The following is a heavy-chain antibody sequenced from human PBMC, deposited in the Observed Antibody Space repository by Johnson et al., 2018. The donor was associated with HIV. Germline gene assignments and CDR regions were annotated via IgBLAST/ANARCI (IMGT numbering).Heavy chain of an antibody. V-gene: IGHV3-33*03. Sequence: QVQLVESGGGVVQPGKSLTLSCVGSGLSFSNFGIHWVRQAPGKGPEWVAVISFDGNLKKYADSVKVRFTISRDNSKNTLYLQMTSLKTEDTAVYYCTAYFADEKGPAFDIWGQGAMVTVSS. CDR1: GLSFSNFG. CDR2: ISFDGNLK. J-gene: IGHJ3*02. D-gene: IGHD2/OR15-2a*01. CDR3: TAYFADEKGPAFDI.